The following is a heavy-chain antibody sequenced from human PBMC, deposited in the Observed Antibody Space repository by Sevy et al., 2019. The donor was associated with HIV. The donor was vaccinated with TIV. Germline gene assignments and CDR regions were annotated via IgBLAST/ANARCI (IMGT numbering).Heavy chain of an antibody. CDR2: IKQDGSEK. J-gene: IGHJ6*02. CDR3: ARFAVVVPAASEYYYYYGMDV. D-gene: IGHD2-2*01. Sequence: GGSLRLSCAASGLTFSSYWMSWVRQAPGKGLEWVAHIKQDGSEKYYVDSVKGRFTISRDNAKNSLYLQMNSLRAEDTAVYYCARFAVVVPAASEYYYYYGMDVWGQGTTVTVSS. CDR1: GLTFSSYW. V-gene: IGHV3-7*01.